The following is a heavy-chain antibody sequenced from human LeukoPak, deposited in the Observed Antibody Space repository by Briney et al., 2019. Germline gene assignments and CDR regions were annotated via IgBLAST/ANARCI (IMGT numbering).Heavy chain of an antibody. V-gene: IGHV1-2*02. CDR1: GYTFTGYY. CDR2: INPNSGGT. J-gene: IGHJ6*03. D-gene: IGHD6-13*01. Sequence: GASVKVSCKASGYTFTGYYMHWVRQAPGQGLEWMGWINPNSGGTHYAQKFQGRVTMTRDTSISTAYMELSRLRSDDTAVYYCAGVIAATGDYYYYYYYMDVWGKGTTVTVSS. CDR3: AGVIAATGDYYYYYYYMDV.